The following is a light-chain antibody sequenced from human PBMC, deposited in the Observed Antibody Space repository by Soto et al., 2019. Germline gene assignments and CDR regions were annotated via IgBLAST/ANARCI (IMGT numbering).Light chain of an antibody. Sequence: EIVLTQSPGTLSLSPGERATLSCRASQSVSSSYLAWYQQKPGQAPRLLIYGASSRATGIPDRFSGSGSGIHFTLTISRLEPEDFAVYYCEQDGSSPPWTFGQGTKVEIK. CDR3: EQDGSSPPWT. V-gene: IGKV3-20*01. CDR2: GAS. CDR1: QSVSSSY. J-gene: IGKJ1*01.